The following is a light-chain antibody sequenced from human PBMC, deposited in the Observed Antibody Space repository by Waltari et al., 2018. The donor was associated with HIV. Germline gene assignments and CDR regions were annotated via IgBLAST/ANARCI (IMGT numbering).Light chain of an antibody. CDR1: SSNIGSNI. Sequence: QSVLTQPPSASGTPGQRLSISCSGSSSNIGSNIVNWYQQLPGTAPKLLIYSNNQRPSGVPDRFSGSKSGNSASLAISGLQSEDEADYYCAAWDDSLNAWVFGGGTKLTVL. V-gene: IGLV1-44*01. CDR3: AAWDDSLNAWV. J-gene: IGLJ3*02. CDR2: SNN.